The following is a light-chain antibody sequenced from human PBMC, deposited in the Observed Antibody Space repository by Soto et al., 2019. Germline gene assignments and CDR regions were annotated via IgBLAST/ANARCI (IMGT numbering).Light chain of an antibody. CDR1: SSDVGGYNY. Sequence: QAVVTQPASVSGSPGQSITISCTGTSSDVGGYNYVSWYQQHPGKAPKLMIYEVSNRPSGVSNRFSGSKSGNTASLTISGLQAEDEADYYCSSYTSSSTLEDWVFGGGTKLTVL. CDR3: SSYTSSSTLEDWV. CDR2: EVS. J-gene: IGLJ3*02. V-gene: IGLV2-14*01.